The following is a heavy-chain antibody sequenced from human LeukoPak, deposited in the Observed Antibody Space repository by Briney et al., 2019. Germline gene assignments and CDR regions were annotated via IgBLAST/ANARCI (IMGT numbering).Heavy chain of an antibody. CDR2: IWYDGSNK. V-gene: IGHV3-33*01. Sequence: GGSLRLSCAASGFTFSSYGMHWVRQAPGKGLEGVSVIWYDGSNKYYADSVKGRFTISRDNSKNTLYLQMNSLRAEDTAVYYCARAGHVITMIVVLDAFDIWGQGTMVTVSS. D-gene: IGHD3-22*01. CDR3: ARAGHVITMIVVLDAFDI. J-gene: IGHJ3*02. CDR1: GFTFSSYG.